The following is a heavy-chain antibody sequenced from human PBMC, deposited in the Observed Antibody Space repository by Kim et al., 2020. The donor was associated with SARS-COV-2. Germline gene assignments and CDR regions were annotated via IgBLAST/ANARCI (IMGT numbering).Heavy chain of an antibody. Sequence: SETLSLTCAVSGGSISSGGYSWSWIRQPPGKGLEWIGYIYHSGSTYYNPSLKSRVTISVDRSKNQFSLKLSSVTAADTAVYYCASGSDRPFSDAFDIWGQGTMVTVSS. D-gene: IGHD3-10*01. CDR2: IYHSGST. CDR1: GGSISSGGYS. J-gene: IGHJ3*02. CDR3: ASGSDRPFSDAFDI. V-gene: IGHV4-30-2*01.